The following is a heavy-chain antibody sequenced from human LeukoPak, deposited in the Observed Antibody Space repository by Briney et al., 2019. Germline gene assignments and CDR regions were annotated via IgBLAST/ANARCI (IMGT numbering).Heavy chain of an antibody. Sequence: SETLSLTCTVSGGSISSYYWSWIRQPPGKGLEWIGYIYYSGSTNYNPSLKSRVTISVDTSKNQFSLRLSSVTAADTAVYYCAREMVGAMGYWGQGTLVTVSS. CDR2: IYYSGST. CDR1: GGSISSYY. D-gene: IGHD1-26*01. J-gene: IGHJ4*02. CDR3: AREMVGAMGY. V-gene: IGHV4-59*01.